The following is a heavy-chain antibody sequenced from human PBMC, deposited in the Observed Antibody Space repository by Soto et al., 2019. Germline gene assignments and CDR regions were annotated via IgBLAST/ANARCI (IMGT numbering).Heavy chain of an antibody. J-gene: IGHJ4*02. CDR3: ERTGSFGY. Sequence: QVQLVQSGAEVKKPGASVKVSCKASAGTFDTYSIMWVRQAPGQGLEWMGRTIPAIDLITYAQKFQGRFTITVDKSTTTVYMELRSLRYEDTAIYYCERTGSFGYWGQGTMVTVSS. V-gene: IGHV1-69*02. D-gene: IGHD3-10*01. CDR2: TIPAIDLI. CDR1: AGTFDTYS.